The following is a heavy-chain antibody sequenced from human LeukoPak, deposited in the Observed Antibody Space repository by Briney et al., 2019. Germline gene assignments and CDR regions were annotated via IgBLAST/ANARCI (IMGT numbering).Heavy chain of an antibody. Sequence: SETLSLTFAVYGGSFSGYYWTWIRQPPGKGLEWIGEINHSGSTNYNPSLKSRVTISVDTSKKQFSLKLSSVTAADTAVYYCARSGFWSGFPVDYWGQGTLVTVSS. CDR3: ARSGFWSGFPVDY. D-gene: IGHD3-3*01. CDR1: GGSFSGYY. V-gene: IGHV4-34*01. CDR2: INHSGST. J-gene: IGHJ4*02.